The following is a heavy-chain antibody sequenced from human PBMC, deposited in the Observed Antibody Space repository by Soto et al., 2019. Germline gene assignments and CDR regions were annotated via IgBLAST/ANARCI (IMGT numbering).Heavy chain of an antibody. CDR3: VTSRRGDLTN. CDR1: GVSFSNAG. V-gene: IGHV3-15*07. Sequence: PGGSLRLSCVASGVSFSNAGMDWVRQAPGKGLEWVGRIKRKADGETTDYAAPVKGRFTISRDDTKNTLYLQMNSLRADDTGLYYCVTSRRGDLTNWGQGTPVTVSS. J-gene: IGHJ4*02. D-gene: IGHD3-16*01. CDR2: IKRKADGETT.